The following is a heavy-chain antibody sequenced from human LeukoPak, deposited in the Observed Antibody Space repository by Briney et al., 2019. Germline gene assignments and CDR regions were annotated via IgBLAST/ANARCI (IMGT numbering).Heavy chain of an antibody. CDR1: GFTFSSYW. J-gene: IGHJ4*02. CDR3: ASPGSYPYYFDY. V-gene: IGHV3-74*01. CDR2: INSDGSST. D-gene: IGHD1-26*01. Sequence: GGSLRLSCAASGFTFSSYWMHWVRQAPGKGLVWVSRINSDGSSTSYADSVKGRFTISRDNAKNSLYLQMNSLRAEDTAVYYCASPGSYPYYFDYWGQGTLVTVSS.